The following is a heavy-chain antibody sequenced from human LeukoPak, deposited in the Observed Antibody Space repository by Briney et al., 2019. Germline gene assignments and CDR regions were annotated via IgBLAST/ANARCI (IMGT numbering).Heavy chain of an antibody. D-gene: IGHD3-22*01. CDR3: ARGIGTSYDSSRDAFDI. CDR2: IYSPGTN. J-gene: IGHJ3*02. CDR1: AGSINSGDYY. V-gene: IGHV4-61*02. Sequence: SETLSLTCTVSAGSINSGDYYWRWVRQPAGKGLEWIGRIYSPGTNYNYNPSVKSRVTISIDTSKNQFSLKLTSVTAADTAVYYCARGIGTSYDSSRDAFDIWGQGTMVTVSS.